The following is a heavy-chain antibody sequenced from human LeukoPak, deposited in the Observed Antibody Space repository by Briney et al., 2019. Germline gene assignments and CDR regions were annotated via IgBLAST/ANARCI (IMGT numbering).Heavy chain of an antibody. CDR3: ARDANRRYSSGYEGAFDI. V-gene: IGHV4-59*01. J-gene: IGHJ3*02. CDR2: IYYSGST. CDR1: GGSISSYY. Sequence: SETLSLTCTVSGGSISSYYWSWIRQPPGKGLEWIGYIYYSGSTNYNPSLKSRVTISVDTSKNQFSLKLSSVTAADTAVYYCARDANRRYSSGYEGAFDIWGQGTMVTVSS. D-gene: IGHD3-22*01.